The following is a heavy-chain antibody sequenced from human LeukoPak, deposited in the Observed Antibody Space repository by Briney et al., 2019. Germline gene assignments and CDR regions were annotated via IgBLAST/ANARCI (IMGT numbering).Heavy chain of an antibody. CDR1: GYTFTSYG. J-gene: IGHJ4*02. Sequence: ASVKVSCKASGYTFTSYGISWVRQAPGQGLEWMGWISAYNGNTNYAQKLQGRVTMTTDTSTSTAYMELRSLRSDDTAVYYCARGVYGSGTYYNLPFDYWGQGTLVTVSS. CDR3: ARGVYGSGTYYNLPFDY. CDR2: ISAYNGNT. V-gene: IGHV1-18*01. D-gene: IGHD3-10*01.